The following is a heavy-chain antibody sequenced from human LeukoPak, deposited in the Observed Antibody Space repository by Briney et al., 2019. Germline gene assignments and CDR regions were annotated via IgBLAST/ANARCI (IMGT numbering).Heavy chain of an antibody. CDR3: ARVASPRYYYDSSGRPDDAFDI. CDR2: IYYSGST. CDR1: GGSISSSSYY. J-gene: IGHJ3*02. Sequence: SETLSLTCTVSGGSISSSSYYWGWIRQPLGKGLEWIGSIYYSGSTYYNPSLKSRVTISVDTSKNQFSLKLSSVTAADTAVYYCARVASPRYYYDSSGRPDDAFDIWGQGTMVTVSS. V-gene: IGHV4-39*07. D-gene: IGHD3-22*01.